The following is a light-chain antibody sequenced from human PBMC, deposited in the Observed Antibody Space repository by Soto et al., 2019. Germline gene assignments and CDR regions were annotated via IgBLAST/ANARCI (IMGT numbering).Light chain of an antibody. J-gene: IGLJ3*02. CDR2: QVS. CDR3: SSYTSSSTWV. V-gene: IGLV2-18*02. Sequence: QSALTQPPSVSGSPGQSVTISCTGTSSDVGSYNRVSWYQQPPGTAPKLMIYQVSNRPSGVPDLFSGSKSGNTASLTISGLQAEDEADYYCSSYTSSSTWVFGGGTQLTVL. CDR1: SSDVGSYNR.